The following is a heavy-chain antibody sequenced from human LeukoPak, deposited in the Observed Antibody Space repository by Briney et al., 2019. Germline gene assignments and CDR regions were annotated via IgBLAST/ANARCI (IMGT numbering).Heavy chain of an antibody. D-gene: IGHD3-10*01. CDR3: ARGLAEVPDHYGSGRRFAP. Sequence: GASVKVSCKTSGYSFTRNGISWVRQAPGQGLEWMGWISAYNGHTSYAQKLQGRVTMTTDSSTSTAYMELRSLRSDDTAVYYCARGLAEVPDHYGSGRRFAPWGQGTLVTASS. CDR1: GYSFTRNG. V-gene: IGHV1-18*04. J-gene: IGHJ5*02. CDR2: ISAYNGHT.